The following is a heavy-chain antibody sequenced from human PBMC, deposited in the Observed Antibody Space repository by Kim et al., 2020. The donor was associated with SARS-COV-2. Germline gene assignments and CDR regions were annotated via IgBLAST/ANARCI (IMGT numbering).Heavy chain of an antibody. Sequence: DSVKGRFTVSRDTAKNTLYLQMNSRRADDTAVYYCAATTVAAGDDAFDSWGQGTMVTVSS. CDR3: AATTVAAGDDAFDS. V-gene: IGHV3-66*01. D-gene: IGHD4-4*01. J-gene: IGHJ3*02.